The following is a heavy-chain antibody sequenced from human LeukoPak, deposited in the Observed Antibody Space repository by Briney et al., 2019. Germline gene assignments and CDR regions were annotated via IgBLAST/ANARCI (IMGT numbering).Heavy chain of an antibody. J-gene: IGHJ4*02. CDR1: GFTFSSYW. D-gene: IGHD3-9*01. CDR2: IKQDGSEK. V-gene: IGHV3-7*01. CDR3: AREDYDILTGYYRPTFYFDY. Sequence: GGSLRLSCAASGFTFSSYWMSWVRQAPEKGLERVANIKQDGSEKYYVDSVKGRFTISRDNAKNSLYLQMNSLRAEDTAVYYCAREDYDILTGYYRPTFYFDYWGQGTLVTVSS.